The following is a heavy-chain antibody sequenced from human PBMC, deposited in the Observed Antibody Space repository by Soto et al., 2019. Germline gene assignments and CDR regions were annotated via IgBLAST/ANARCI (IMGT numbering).Heavy chain of an antibody. Sequence: SETLSLTCTVSGGSISSSSYYWGCIRQPPGKGLEWIGSIYYSGSTYYNPSLKSRVTISVDTSKNQLSLKLSSVTAADTAVYYCARLGDIVVVPAARGYFDYWGQGTLVTVSS. D-gene: IGHD2-2*01. CDR2: IYYSGST. CDR1: GGSISSSSYY. J-gene: IGHJ4*02. CDR3: ARLGDIVVVPAARGYFDY. V-gene: IGHV4-39*01.